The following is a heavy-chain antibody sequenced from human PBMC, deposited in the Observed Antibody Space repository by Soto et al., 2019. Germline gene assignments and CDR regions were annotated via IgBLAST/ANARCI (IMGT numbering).Heavy chain of an antibody. CDR3: ARALWSGFGMDV. CDR1: GGSISSGGYY. V-gene: IGHV4-31*03. Sequence: SETLSLTCTVSGGSISSGGYYWSWIRQHPGKGLEWIGYIYYSGSTYYNPSLKSRVTISVDTSKNQFSLKLSTVTAADTAVYYCARALWSGFGMDVWGQGTTVTVSS. J-gene: IGHJ6*02. D-gene: IGHD3-3*01. CDR2: IYYSGST.